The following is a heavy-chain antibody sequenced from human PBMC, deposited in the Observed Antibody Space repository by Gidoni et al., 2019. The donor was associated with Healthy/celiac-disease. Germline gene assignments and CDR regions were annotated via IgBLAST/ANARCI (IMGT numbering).Heavy chain of an antibody. J-gene: IGHJ6*02. CDR3: ARMPHDFWSGFSGSDYYYGMDV. D-gene: IGHD3-3*01. Sequence: QVQLVQSGAEVKKPGASVKVSCKASGYTFTSYDINWVRQATGQGLEWMGWMNPNSGNTGYAQKFQGRVTMTRNTSISTAYMELSSLRSEDTAVYYCARMPHDFWSGFSGSDYYYGMDVWGQGTTVTVSS. CDR2: MNPNSGNT. V-gene: IGHV1-8*01. CDR1: GYTFTSYD.